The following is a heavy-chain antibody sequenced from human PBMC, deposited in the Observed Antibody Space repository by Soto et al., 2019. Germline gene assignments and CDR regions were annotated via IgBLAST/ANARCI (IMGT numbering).Heavy chain of an antibody. CDR3: ATAMVRGVQGPAEHYYYYYGMDV. CDR2: FDPEDGET. D-gene: IGHD3-10*01. Sequence: ASVKVSCKVSGYTLTELSMHWVRQAPGKGLEWMGGFDPEDGETIYAQKFQGRVTMTEDTSTDTAYMELSSLRSEDTAVYYCATAMVRGVQGPAEHYYYYYGMDVWGQATTVTVSS. J-gene: IGHJ6*02. V-gene: IGHV1-24*01. CDR1: GYTLTELS.